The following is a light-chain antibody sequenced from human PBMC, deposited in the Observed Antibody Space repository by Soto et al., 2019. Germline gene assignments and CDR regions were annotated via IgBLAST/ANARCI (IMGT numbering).Light chain of an antibody. Sequence: DIHMTQSPSTLSASVGYRFTITCRASQSISSWLVWYQQKPGKAPKLLIYDASSLESGVPSRFRGSGSGTEVTLTISSLQPDDFETYYCQQYNSYSRTFGQGTKVDIK. CDR3: QQYNSYSRT. CDR2: DAS. J-gene: IGKJ1*01. CDR1: QSISSW. V-gene: IGKV1-5*01.